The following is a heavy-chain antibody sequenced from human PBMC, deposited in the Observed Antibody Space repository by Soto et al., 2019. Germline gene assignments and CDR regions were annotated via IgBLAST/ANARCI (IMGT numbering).Heavy chain of an antibody. J-gene: IGHJ6*02. V-gene: IGHV3-66*01. CDR3: AKRRSFDWGAMDV. D-gene: IGHD3-9*01. Sequence: PGGSLRLSCAASGFTVSSNYMNWVRQAPGKGLEWVSVIYSGGSTNYADSVKGRFTITRDNSKNTLYLQMNSLRAEDTAVYYCAKRRSFDWGAMDVWGQGTTVTVSS. CDR2: IYSGGST. CDR1: GFTVSSNY.